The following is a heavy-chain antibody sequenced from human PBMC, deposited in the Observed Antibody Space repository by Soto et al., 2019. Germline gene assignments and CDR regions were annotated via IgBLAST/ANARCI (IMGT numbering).Heavy chain of an antibody. CDR1: GFTFRSDA. J-gene: IGHJ6*02. CDR2: IGTSGTPT. CDR3: TRILWSSRRDALDI. D-gene: IGHD2-21*01. V-gene: IGHV3-23*01. Sequence: DVQLLESGGDLVQPGGSLRLSCIASGFTFRSDAMAWFRQAPVEDLEWVSAIGTSGTPTLYADSVKSRFSISRDDSRNMVSLQLNSLGVEDTATYYCTRILWSSRRDALDIWGQGTTVTVSS.